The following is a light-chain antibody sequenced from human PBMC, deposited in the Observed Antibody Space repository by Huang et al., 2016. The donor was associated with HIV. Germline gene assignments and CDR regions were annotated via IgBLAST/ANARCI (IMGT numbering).Light chain of an antibody. J-gene: IGKJ4*01. CDR3: MQGTHWPLT. CDR1: QSLLHSDGNTY. CDR2: KVS. Sequence: DVVMTQSPLSLPVTLGQTASISCRSSQSLLHSDGNTYLIWLQQRPGHSPRRLIYKVSNRDSGVPDRFSGSGSGSDFTLRISRVEPEDVGVYYCMQGTHWPLTFGGGTKVEMK. V-gene: IGKV2-30*02.